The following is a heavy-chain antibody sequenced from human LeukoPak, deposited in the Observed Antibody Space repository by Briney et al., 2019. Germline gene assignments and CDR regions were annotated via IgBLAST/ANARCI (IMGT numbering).Heavy chain of an antibody. CDR2: IIPKLEIS. J-gene: IGHJ3*02. D-gene: IGHD3-22*01. Sequence: SVNVSFKASGGTFSSYAISWVRQAPGHGLEWMGRIIPKLEISNYAQKFQGRVTITADKSTTTAYMELSSLRSEDTALYYCASPGHYYDSSGYYRWGALDIWGQGTMVTVSS. CDR1: GGTFSSYA. CDR3: ASPGHYYDSSGYYRWGALDI. V-gene: IGHV1-69*04.